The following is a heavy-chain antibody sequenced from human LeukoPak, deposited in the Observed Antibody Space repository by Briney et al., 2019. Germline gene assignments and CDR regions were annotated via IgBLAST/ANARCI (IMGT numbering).Heavy chain of an antibody. CDR3: ARVYELTDPDIVVVPAATYNWFDP. D-gene: IGHD2-2*01. V-gene: IGHV1-18*01. CDR1: GYTFTSYG. J-gene: IGHJ5*02. Sequence: ASVKVSCKASGYTFTSYGISWVRQAPGQGLEWMGWISAYNGNTNYAQKLQGRVTMTTDTPTSTAYMELRSLRSDDTAVYYCARVYELTDPDIVVVPAATYNWFDPWGQGTLVTVSS. CDR2: ISAYNGNT.